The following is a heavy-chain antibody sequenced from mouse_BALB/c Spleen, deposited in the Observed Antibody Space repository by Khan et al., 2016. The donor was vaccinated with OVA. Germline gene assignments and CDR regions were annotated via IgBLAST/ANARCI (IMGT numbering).Heavy chain of an antibody. V-gene: IGHV14-3*02. D-gene: IGHD2-1*01. CDR2: IDPPNDDS. Sequence: VQLKQSGAELVKPGASVKLSCSASGFNIKDTYIPWVKQRPEQGLEWIGRIDPPNDDSKYGPKFQDKATLTADTSSNTFYLKLSSLNSEDTAVYYGVILYGNPWANWGQGTLVTGSA. J-gene: IGHJ3*01. CDR1: GFNIKDTY. CDR3: VILYGNPWAN.